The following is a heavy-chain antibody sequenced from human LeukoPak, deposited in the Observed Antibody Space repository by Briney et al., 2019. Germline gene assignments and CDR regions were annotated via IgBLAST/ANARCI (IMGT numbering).Heavy chain of an antibody. CDR2: IYYSGST. CDR3: ARVESGPYYYYYMDV. Sequence: SETLSLTCTVSGGSITTVNYFWGWIRQPPGKGLEWIGSIYYSGSTNYNPSLKSRVTISVDTSKNQFSLKLSSVTAADTAVYYCARVESGPYYYYYMDVWGKGTTVTVSS. V-gene: IGHV4-39*07. D-gene: IGHD1-1*01. J-gene: IGHJ6*03. CDR1: GGSITTVNYF.